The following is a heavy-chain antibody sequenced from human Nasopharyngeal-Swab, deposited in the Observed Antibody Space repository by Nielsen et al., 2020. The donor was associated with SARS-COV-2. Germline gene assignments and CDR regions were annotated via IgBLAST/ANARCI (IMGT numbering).Heavy chain of an antibody. CDR3: ARDTYSSSSQLYYYGMDV. V-gene: IGHV3-7*01. J-gene: IGHJ6*02. Sequence: GESLKISCAASGFTFSSYWMSWVRQAPGKGLEWVANIKQDGSEKYYVDSVKGRFTISRDNAKHSLYLQMNSLRAEDTAVYYCARDTYSSSSQLYYYGMDVWGQGTTVTVSS. CDR1: GFTFSSYW. CDR2: IKQDGSEK. D-gene: IGHD6-6*01.